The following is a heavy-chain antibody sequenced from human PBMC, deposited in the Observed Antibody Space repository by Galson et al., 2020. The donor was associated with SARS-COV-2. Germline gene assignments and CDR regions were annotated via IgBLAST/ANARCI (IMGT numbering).Heavy chain of an antibody. CDR1: GFTFDDYA. Sequence: SLKISCAASGFTFDDYAMHWVRQAPGKGLEWVSGISWNSGSIGYADSVKGRFTISRDNAKNSLYLQMNSLRAEDTALYYCAKGYSYEGVDFDYWGQGTLVTVSS. CDR2: ISWNSGSI. J-gene: IGHJ4*02. CDR3: AKGYSYEGVDFDY. D-gene: IGHD5-18*01. V-gene: IGHV3-9*01.